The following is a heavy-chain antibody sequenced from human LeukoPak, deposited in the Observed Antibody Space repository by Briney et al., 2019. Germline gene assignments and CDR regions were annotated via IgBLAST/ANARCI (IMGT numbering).Heavy chain of an antibody. CDR3: ASVRRGGRDY. V-gene: IGHV1-69*13. CDR1: GGTFSSYA. Sequence: SVRVSCKASGGTFSSYAISWVRQAPGQGLEWMGGIIPIFGTANYAQKFQGRVTITADESTSTAYMELSSLRSVDTAVYYCASVRRGGRDYWGQGTLVTVSS. CDR2: IIPIFGTA. D-gene: IGHD2-15*01. J-gene: IGHJ4*02.